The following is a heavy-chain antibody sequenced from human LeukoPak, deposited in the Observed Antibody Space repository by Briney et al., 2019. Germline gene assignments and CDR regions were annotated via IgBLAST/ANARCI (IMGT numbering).Heavy chain of an antibody. J-gene: IGHJ4*02. D-gene: IGHD4-4*01. CDR3: ARGLGPSGSNSGNPIDY. CDR1: GGSFSGYY. V-gene: IGHV4-34*01. Sequence: SETLSLTCAVYGGSFSGYYWSWIRQPPGKGLEWIGEINHSGSTNYNPSLKSRATISVDTSKNQFSLKLSSVTAADTAVYYCARGLGPSGSNSGNPIDYWGQGTLVTVSS. CDR2: INHSGST.